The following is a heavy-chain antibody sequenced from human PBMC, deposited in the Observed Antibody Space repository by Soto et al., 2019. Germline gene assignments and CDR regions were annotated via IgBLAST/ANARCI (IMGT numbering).Heavy chain of an antibody. J-gene: IGHJ6*02. V-gene: IGHV5-51*01. CDR3: ARHSSSSFFHYYYGMDV. CDR1: GYSFTSYW. D-gene: IGHD6-13*01. CDR2: IYPGDSDT. Sequence: HXXSLKISCKGSGYSFTSYWIVWVRQMPGKGLEWMGIIYPGDSDTRYSPSFQGQVTISADKSISTAYLQWSSLKASDTAMYYCARHSSSSFFHYYYGMDVWGQGTTVTVSS.